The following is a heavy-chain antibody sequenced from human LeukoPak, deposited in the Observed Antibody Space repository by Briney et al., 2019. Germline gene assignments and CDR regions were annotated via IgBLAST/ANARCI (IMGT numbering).Heavy chain of an antibody. D-gene: IGHD3-22*01. CDR2: ISDTGGRT. J-gene: IGHJ4*02. CDR3: AKRGVVIRVILVGFHKEAYYFDS. CDR1: GITLSNYG. V-gene: IGHV3-23*01. Sequence: GGSLRLSCAVSGITLSNYGMTWDRQAPGKGLEWVAGISDTGGRTNYADSVEGRFTISRDNPKNTLYLQMNSLRAEDTAVYFCAKRGVVIRVILVGFHKEAYYFDSWGQGALVTVSS.